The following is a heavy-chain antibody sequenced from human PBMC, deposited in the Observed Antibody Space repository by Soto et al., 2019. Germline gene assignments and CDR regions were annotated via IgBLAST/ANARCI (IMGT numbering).Heavy chain of an antibody. CDR1: GVSLTSGTYY. CDR3: RSREDVFDY. Sequence: QVQLQESGPGLVKPSQTLSLTCSVPGVSLTSGTYYWSWLRPHPGKGLEWFGYIFYGGITDSNPSLKSRVNIAVHTSKHEFTLKLRSATAADAAIHYWRSREDVFDYRGHGTHVTVAS. V-gene: IGHV4-31*06. J-gene: IGHJ4*01. CDR2: IFYGGIT.